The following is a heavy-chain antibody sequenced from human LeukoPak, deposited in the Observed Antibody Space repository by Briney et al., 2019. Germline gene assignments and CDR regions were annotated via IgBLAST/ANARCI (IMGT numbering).Heavy chain of an antibody. CDR2: ISGSGGSI. D-gene: IGHD6-19*01. Sequence: GGSLRLSCAASGFTFSSYAMSWVRQAPGKGLEWVSAISGSGGSIYYADSVKGRFTISRDNSKNTLYLQMNSLRAEDTAVHYCAKDRGRAVASRDYWGQGTLVTVSS. CDR3: AKDRGRAVASRDY. CDR1: GFTFSSYA. V-gene: IGHV3-23*01. J-gene: IGHJ4*02.